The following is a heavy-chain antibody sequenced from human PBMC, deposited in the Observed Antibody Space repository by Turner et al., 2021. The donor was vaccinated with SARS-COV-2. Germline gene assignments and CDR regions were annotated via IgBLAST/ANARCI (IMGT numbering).Heavy chain of an antibody. J-gene: IGHJ4*02. V-gene: IGHV3-33*06. D-gene: IGHD6-19*01. CDR1: GFTFSRYG. Sequence: QVQLVESGGGVVQPGRSLRLSCAASGFTFSRYGMHWVRQAPGKGLEWVAVIWYDGSNKYYADSVKGRFTISRDNSKNTLYLQMNSLRAEDTAVYYCAKAGFGYSSGWGYFYYWGQGTLVTVSS. CDR2: IWYDGSNK. CDR3: AKAGFGYSSGWGYFYY.